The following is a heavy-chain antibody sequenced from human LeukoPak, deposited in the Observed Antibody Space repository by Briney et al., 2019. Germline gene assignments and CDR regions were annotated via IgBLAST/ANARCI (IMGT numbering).Heavy chain of an antibody. V-gene: IGHV3-7*01. CDR3: ATQLYCSSNSCLTRNFDY. D-gene: IGHD2-2*01. Sequence: DSVRGRFTVSRDNAKNSVYLQMNSLRVEDTAVYYCATQLYCSSNSCLTRNFDYWGQGTLVTVSS. J-gene: IGHJ4*02.